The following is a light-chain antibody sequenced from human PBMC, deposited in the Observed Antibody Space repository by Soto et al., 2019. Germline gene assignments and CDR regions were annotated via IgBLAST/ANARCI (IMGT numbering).Light chain of an antibody. Sequence: EIVLTQSPGTLSLFPGERATLSCRASERLSSVYLAWYQQRPGQPPRLLIYGASNRATGIPDRFSGSGSGTDFTLIINRLEPEDVAIYYCQQYGGSPRITFGQGTRLEIK. CDR3: QQYGGSPRIT. V-gene: IGKV3-20*01. CDR2: GAS. J-gene: IGKJ5*01. CDR1: ERLSSVY.